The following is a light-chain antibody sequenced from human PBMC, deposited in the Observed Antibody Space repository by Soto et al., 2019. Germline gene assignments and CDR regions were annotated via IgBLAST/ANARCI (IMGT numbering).Light chain of an antibody. CDR3: QQSYSTPRYT. J-gene: IGKJ2*01. CDR2: AAS. V-gene: IGKV3-15*01. CDR1: QSVSSN. Sequence: EIVMTQSPATLSVSPGERATLSCRASQSVSSNLAWYQQKPGQAPRLLIYAASTRDTGIPSRFSGSGSGTDFTLTISSLQPEDFATYYCQQSYSTPRYTFGQGTKVDIK.